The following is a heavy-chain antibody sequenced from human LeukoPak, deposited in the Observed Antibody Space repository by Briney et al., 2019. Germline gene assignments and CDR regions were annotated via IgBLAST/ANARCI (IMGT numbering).Heavy chain of an antibody. D-gene: IGHD2-2*01. CDR2: INHSGST. CDR3: ASQNYNCSSTSCPRYYYYYYYMDV. Sequence: SETLSLTCAVYGGSFSGYYWSWIRQPPGKGLEWIGEINHSGSTNYNTSLKSRVTISVDTAKNQYSLKLSSVTAADTAVYYCASQNYNCSSTSCPRYYYYYYYMDVWGKGTTVTVFS. J-gene: IGHJ6*03. CDR1: GGSFSGYY. V-gene: IGHV4-34*01.